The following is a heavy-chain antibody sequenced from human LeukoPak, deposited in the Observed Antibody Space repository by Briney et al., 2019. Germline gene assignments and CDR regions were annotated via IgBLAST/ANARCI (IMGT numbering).Heavy chain of an antibody. V-gene: IGHV3-23*01. J-gene: IGHJ4*02. D-gene: IGHD6-19*01. CDR3: AKDRDSSGWYGRYFGY. CDR1: GFTFSSYA. Sequence: PGGSLRLSCAASGFTFSSYAMSWVRQAPGKGLEWVSAISGSGGSTYYADSVKGRFTISRDNSKNTLYLQMNSLRAEDTAVYYCAKDRDSSGWYGRYFGYWGQGTLVTVSS. CDR2: ISGSGGST.